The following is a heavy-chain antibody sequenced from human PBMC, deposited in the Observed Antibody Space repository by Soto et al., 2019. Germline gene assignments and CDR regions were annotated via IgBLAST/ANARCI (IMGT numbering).Heavy chain of an antibody. D-gene: IGHD4-17*01. CDR3: ARDHDYGDRSFDY. V-gene: IGHV3-48*01. J-gene: IGHJ4*02. CDR1: GFTFSSYS. Sequence: GGSLRLSCAASGFTFSSYSMNWVRQAPGKGLEWVSYISSSSSTIYYADSVKGRFTISRDNAKNSLYLQMNSLRAEDTAVYYCARDHDYGDRSFDYWGQGTLVTVSS. CDR2: ISSSSSTI.